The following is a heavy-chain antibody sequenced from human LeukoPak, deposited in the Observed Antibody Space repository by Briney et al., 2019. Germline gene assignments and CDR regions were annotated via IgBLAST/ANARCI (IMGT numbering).Heavy chain of an antibody. Sequence: SETLSLTCTVSGGSISSNIYYWAWIRQPPGKGLEWIATIYYSGSTYYNPSLKSRVTISVDTSKNQFSLKMTSVTAADTAVYSCARLGYCSGGSCHHDYWGQGTLVTVSS. D-gene: IGHD2-15*01. J-gene: IGHJ4*02. CDR1: GGSISSNIYY. CDR3: ARLGYCSGGSCHHDY. V-gene: IGHV4-39*01. CDR2: IYYSGST.